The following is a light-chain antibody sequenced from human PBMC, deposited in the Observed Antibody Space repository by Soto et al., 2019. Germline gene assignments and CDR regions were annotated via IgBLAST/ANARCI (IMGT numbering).Light chain of an antibody. CDR3: QQKYRLPRK. CDR2: GAS. CDR1: QSISRY. Sequence: DIQITQSPSALSAYVGERGIITFPSSQSISRYLNWYQQKPGKAPKILIYGASTLQSGVPSRFSGSGSGTDFTLTISSLPPEDFATYFCQQKYRLPRKFGQGTKV. J-gene: IGKJ1*01. V-gene: IGKV1-39*01.